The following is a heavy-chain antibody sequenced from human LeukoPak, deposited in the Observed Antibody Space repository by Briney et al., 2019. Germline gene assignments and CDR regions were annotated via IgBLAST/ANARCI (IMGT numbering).Heavy chain of an antibody. CDR3: AKGDEYSYGYLGGFDY. Sequence: GESLRLSCAASGFTFSSYAMSWVRQAPGKGLEWVSAISGSGGSTYYADSVKGRFTISRDNSKNTLYLQMNSLRAEDTAVYYCAKGDEYSYGYLGGFDYWGQGTLVTVSS. CDR2: ISGSGGST. CDR1: GFTFSSYA. D-gene: IGHD5-18*01. V-gene: IGHV3-23*01. J-gene: IGHJ4*02.